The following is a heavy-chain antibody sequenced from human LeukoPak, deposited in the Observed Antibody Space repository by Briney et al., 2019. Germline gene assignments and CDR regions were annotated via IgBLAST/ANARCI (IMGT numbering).Heavy chain of an antibody. CDR3: AKEGTGAVAGLYYYYYYGMDV. CDR2: ISYDGSNK. J-gene: IGHJ6*02. V-gene: IGHV3-30*18. Sequence: PGRSLRLSCAASGFTFSSYGMRWVRQAPGKGLEWVAVISYDGSNKYYADSVKGRFTISRDNSKNTLYLQMNSLRAEDTAVYYCAKEGTGAVAGLYYYYYYGMDVWGQGTTVTVSS. CDR1: GFTFSSYG. D-gene: IGHD6-19*01.